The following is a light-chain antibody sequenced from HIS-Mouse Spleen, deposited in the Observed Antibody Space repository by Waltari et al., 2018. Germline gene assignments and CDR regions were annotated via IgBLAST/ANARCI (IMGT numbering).Light chain of an antibody. CDR3: YSTDSSGNHRV. CDR2: EDS. V-gene: IGLV3-10*01. Sequence: SYELTQPPSVSVSPGQTARNTCSGDALPKQYPYWYQQKSGQAPVLVIYEDSKRPSGIPERFSGSSSGTMATLTISGAQVEDEAEYYCYSTDSSGNHRVFGGGTKLTVL. J-gene: IGLJ2*01. CDR1: ALPKQY.